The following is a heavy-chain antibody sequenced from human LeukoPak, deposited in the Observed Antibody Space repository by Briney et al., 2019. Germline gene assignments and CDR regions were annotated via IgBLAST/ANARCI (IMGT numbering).Heavy chain of an antibody. V-gene: IGHV3-30*02. Sequence: GGSLRLSCAASGFTFSSYGIHWVRQAPGKGLEWVTFIPYDGLNRIYADSVEGRFTVSRDNSKNTVYLQMNSLRPEDTAVYYCAKGPTPLSSRGWIDPWGQGTMVTVSS. D-gene: IGHD6-13*01. J-gene: IGHJ5*02. CDR3: AKGPTPLSSRGWIDP. CDR1: GFTFSSYG. CDR2: IPYDGLNR.